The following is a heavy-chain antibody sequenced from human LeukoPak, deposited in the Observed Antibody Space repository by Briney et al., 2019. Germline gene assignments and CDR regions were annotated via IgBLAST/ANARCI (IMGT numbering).Heavy chain of an antibody. CDR3: ARDCYASICYYYCIDV. Sequence: SETLSLTCAVYGGSFSGYYWSWIRQPPGKGLEWIGEINHSGSTNYNPSLKSRVTISVDTSKNQFSLKLSTVTAADTAVYYCARDCYASICYYYCIDVWGKGTTVTVSS. J-gene: IGHJ6*04. V-gene: IGHV4-34*01. D-gene: IGHD3-22*01. CDR2: INHSGST. CDR1: GGSFSGYY.